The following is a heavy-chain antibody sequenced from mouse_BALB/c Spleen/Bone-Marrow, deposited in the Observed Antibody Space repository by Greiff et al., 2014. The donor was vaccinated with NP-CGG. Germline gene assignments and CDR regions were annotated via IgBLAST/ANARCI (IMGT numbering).Heavy chain of an antibody. D-gene: IGHD3-3*01. J-gene: IGHJ2*01. CDR3: TKNPRGCYFDV. CDR1: GFSLTTYG. V-gene: IGHV2-2*02. CDR2: ICSGGST. Sequence: QVQLQQSGPGLVQPSQNLSITCTVSGFSLTTYGVHWVRQSPGKGLEWLGVICSGGSTDYNAAFISRLGNSKDNSKSQVFFKMNGVQANDSGINYCTKNPRGCYFDVWGQGTTLTVSS.